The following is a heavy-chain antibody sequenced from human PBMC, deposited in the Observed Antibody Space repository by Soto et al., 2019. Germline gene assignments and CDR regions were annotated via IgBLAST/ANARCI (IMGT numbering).Heavy chain of an antibody. CDR2: ISSDGSNK. J-gene: IGHJ4*02. Sequence: GGSLRLSCAASGFTFSRYVMHWVRQAPGKGLERVALISSDGSNKYYIDSVKGRLTVSRDNPKNTLYLEMNDLRAEDTAVYYCANGLDVGRPPPSDYWGQGTLVTLSS. V-gene: IGHV3-30*18. D-gene: IGHD3-10*02. CDR3: ANGLDVGRPPPSDY. CDR1: GFTFSRYV.